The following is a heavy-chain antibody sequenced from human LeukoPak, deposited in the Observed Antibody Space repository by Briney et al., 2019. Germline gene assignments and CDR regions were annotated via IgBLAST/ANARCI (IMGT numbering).Heavy chain of an antibody. V-gene: IGHV4-38-2*01. CDR2: IYHSGST. CDR1: GYSISSGYY. Sequence: SETLSLTCAVSGYSISSGYYWGWIRQPPGKGLEWIGSIYHSGSTYHNPSLKSRVTISVDTSKNQFSLKLSSVTAADTAVYYCARPSSSTRNYYYMDVWGKGTTVTVS. D-gene: IGHD2-2*01. CDR3: ARPSSSTRNYYYMDV. J-gene: IGHJ6*03.